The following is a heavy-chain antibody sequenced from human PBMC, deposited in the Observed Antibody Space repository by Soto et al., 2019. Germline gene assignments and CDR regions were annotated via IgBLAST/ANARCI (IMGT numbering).Heavy chain of an antibody. CDR1: GYTFTSYA. J-gene: IGHJ2*01. D-gene: IGHD6-19*01. CDR3: ARDRGTAVAAFYWYFDL. CDR2: INAGNGNT. V-gene: IGHV1-3*01. Sequence: ASVKVSCKASGYTFTSYAMHWVRQAPGQRLEWMGWINAGNGNTKYSQKFQGRVTITRDTSASTAYMELSSLRSEDTAVYYCARDRGTAVAAFYWYFDLWGRGTLVTVSS.